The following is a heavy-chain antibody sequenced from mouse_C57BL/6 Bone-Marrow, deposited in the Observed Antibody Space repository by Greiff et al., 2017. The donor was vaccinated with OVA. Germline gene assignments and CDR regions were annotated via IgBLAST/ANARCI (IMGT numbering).Heavy chain of an antibody. V-gene: IGHV5-6*01. CDR2: ISSGGSYT. Sequence: EVNVVESGGDLVKPGGSLKLSCAASGFTFSSYGMSWVRQTPDKRLEWVATISSGGSYTYYPDSVKGRFTISRDNAKNTLYLQMSSLKSEDTAMYYCASPYSNYGFAYWGQGTLVTVSA. J-gene: IGHJ3*01. D-gene: IGHD2-5*01. CDR1: GFTFSSYG. CDR3: ASPYSNYGFAY.